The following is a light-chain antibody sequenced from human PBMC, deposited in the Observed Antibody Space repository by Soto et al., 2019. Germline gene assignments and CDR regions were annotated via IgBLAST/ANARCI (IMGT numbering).Light chain of an antibody. J-gene: IGLJ2*01. CDR3: SSYAGSHSLV. Sequence: QSVLTQPPSASVSPGQSVTISCTGTSSEVGGDNYVSWYQQHPGKAPKLMIYEVSKRPSGVPDRFSGSKSGNTASLTVSGLQAGDGVDYTCSSYAGSHSLVFGGGTQLTVL. V-gene: IGLV2-8*01. CDR2: EVS. CDR1: SSEVGGDNY.